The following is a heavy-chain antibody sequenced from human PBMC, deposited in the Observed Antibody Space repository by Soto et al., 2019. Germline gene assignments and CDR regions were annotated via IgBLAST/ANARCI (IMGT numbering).Heavy chain of an antibody. Sequence: GGSLIFSCAASGFTFSSYGVHWVRQAPGKGLEWVAVIWYDGSNKYYADSVKGRFTISRDNSKNTLYLQMNSLRAEDTAVYYCARDIAAAGTSYYYYGMDVWGQGTTVTVSS. CDR1: GFTFSSYG. CDR2: IWYDGSNK. D-gene: IGHD6-13*01. J-gene: IGHJ6*02. CDR3: ARDIAAAGTSYYYYGMDV. V-gene: IGHV3-33*01.